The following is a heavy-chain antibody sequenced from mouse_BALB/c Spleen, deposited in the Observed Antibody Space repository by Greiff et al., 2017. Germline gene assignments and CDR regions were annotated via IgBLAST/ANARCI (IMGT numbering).Heavy chain of an antibody. J-gene: IGHJ3*01. CDR2: IYPGDGDT. D-gene: IGHD1-1*01. V-gene: IGHV1-80*01. Sequence: VQLQQSGAELVRPGSSVKISCKASGYAFSSYWMNWVKQRPGQGLEWIGQIYPGDGDTNYNGKFKGKATLTADKSSSTAYMQLSSLTSEDSAVYFCGRWGVVAPYWGQGTLVTVSA. CDR3: GRWGVVAPY. CDR1: GYAFSSYW.